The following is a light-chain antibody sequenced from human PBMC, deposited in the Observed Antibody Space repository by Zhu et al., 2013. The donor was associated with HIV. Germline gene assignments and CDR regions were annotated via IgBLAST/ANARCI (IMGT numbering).Light chain of an antibody. J-gene: IGKJ3*01. CDR1: QGIRND. Sequence: AIQMTQSPSSLSASVGDRVTITCRASQGIRNDLGWYQQKPGKAPQLLIFAASSLQSGVPSRFSGSGSGTDFTLTINSLQPEDFATYYCQQANSFPFTFGPGTKVDIK. CDR2: AAS. V-gene: IGKV1-6*01. CDR3: QQANSFPFT.